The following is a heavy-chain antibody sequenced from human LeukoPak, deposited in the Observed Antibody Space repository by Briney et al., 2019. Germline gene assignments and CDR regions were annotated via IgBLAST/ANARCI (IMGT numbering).Heavy chain of an antibody. CDR1: GGSFSGYY. V-gene: IGHV4-34*01. CDR2: INHSGST. D-gene: IGHD3-10*01. Sequence: PSETLSLTCAVYGGSFSGYYWSWIRQPPGKGLEWIGEINHSGSTNYNPSLKSRVTISVDTSKNQFSLKLSSVTAADTAVYYCARRRTMVRGSFDYWGQGTLVTVSS. CDR3: ARRRTMVRGSFDY. J-gene: IGHJ4*02.